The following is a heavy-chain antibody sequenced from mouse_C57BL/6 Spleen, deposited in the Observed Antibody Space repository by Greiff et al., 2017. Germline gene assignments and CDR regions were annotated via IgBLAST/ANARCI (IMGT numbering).Heavy chain of an antibody. CDR1: GYTFTSYW. D-gene: IGHD2-4*01. V-gene: IGHV1-55*01. CDR2: IYPGSGST. Sequence: QVQLQQPGAELVKPGASVKMSCKASGYTFTSYWITWVKQRPGQGLEWIGDIYPGSGSTNYNEKFKSKAPLTVDTSSSTAYMQLSSLTSEDSAVYYCARGNYDYDYAMDYWGQGTSVTVSS. J-gene: IGHJ4*01. CDR3: ARGNYDYDYAMDY.